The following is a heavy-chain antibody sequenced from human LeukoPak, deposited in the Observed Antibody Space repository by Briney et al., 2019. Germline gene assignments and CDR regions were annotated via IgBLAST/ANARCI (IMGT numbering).Heavy chain of an antibody. Sequence: GGSLRLSCAASGFTFSSYSMNWVRQAPGKGLEWVSYISSSSSTIYYADSVKGRFTTSRDNAKNSLYLQMNSLRAEDTAVYYCARHRSGGSQDDAFDIWGQGTLVTVSS. CDR1: GFTFSSYS. V-gene: IGHV3-48*01. J-gene: IGHJ3*02. CDR2: ISSSSSTI. D-gene: IGHD2-15*01. CDR3: ARHRSGGSQDDAFDI.